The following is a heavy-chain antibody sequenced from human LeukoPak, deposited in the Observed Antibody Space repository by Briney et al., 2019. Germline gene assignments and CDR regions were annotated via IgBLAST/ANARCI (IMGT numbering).Heavy chain of an antibody. CDR1: GGSFSGYY. CDR2: INHSGST. J-gene: IGHJ4*02. Sequence: SETLSLTCAVYGGSFSGYYWSWIRQPPGKGLEWIGEINHSGSTNYNPSLKSRVTISVDTSKDQFSLKLSSVTAADTAVYYCARGRGYCRGGSCYTGHNWGQGTLVTVSS. V-gene: IGHV4-34*01. D-gene: IGHD2-15*01. CDR3: ARGRGYCRGGSCYTGHN.